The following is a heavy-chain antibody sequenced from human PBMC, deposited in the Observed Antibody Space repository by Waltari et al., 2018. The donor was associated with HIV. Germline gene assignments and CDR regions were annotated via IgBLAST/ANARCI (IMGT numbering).Heavy chain of an antibody. CDR1: GYRFPNYW. V-gene: IGHV5-51*01. CDR3: ARLAWGTAVDRGNYYHGMDV. Sequence: VQLLQSGADVNTPGESLKISCRGSGYRFPNYWNGWVRQMPGKGLEWMGIIYGGDSDTTYSPSFQGQVTISADKSTSTAYLQWSSLKASDTAMYYCARLAWGTAVDRGNYYHGMDVWGQGTTVTVSS. J-gene: IGHJ6*02. CDR2: IYGGDSDT. D-gene: IGHD3-16*01.